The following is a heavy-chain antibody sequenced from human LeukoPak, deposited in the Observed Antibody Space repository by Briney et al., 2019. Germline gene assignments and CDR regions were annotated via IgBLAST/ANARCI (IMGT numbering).Heavy chain of an antibody. CDR1: GFTFTSSA. V-gene: IGHV1-58*01. D-gene: IGHD4-17*01. J-gene: IGHJ5*02. CDR3: AADYGDYAYNWFDP. CDR2: IVVGSGNT. Sequence: ASVKVSCKASGFTFTSSAVQWGRQARGQRLEWIGWIVVGSGNTNYAQKFQERVTITRDMSTSTAYMELSSLRSEDTAVYYCAADYGDYAYNWFDPWGQGTLVTVSS.